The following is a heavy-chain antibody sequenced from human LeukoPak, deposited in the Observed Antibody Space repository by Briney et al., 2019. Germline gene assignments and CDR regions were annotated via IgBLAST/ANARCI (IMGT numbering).Heavy chain of an antibody. CDR2: VYDSGRT. CDR3: ARHPPQGYSSGLYYFGY. D-gene: IGHD6-19*01. Sequence: SETLSLTCTVSGVSISSYYWSWIRQPPGKGLEWFGYVYDSGRTNYNPSLKSRVTISVDTSKNQFSLKLSSVTAADTAVYYCARHPPQGYSSGLYYFGYWGRGTLVTVSS. V-gene: IGHV4-59*08. J-gene: IGHJ4*02. CDR1: GVSISSYY.